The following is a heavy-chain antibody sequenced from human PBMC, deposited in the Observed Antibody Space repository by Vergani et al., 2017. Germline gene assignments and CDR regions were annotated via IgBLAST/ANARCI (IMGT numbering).Heavy chain of an antibody. D-gene: IGHD4-11*01. CDR1: GGSFSGYY. CDR3: ARGLYSNYPWGY. CDR2: INHSVST. V-gene: IGHV4-34*01. J-gene: IGHJ4*02. Sequence: QVQLQQWGAGLLKPSETLSLTCAVYGGSFSGYYWSWIRQPPGKGLEWIGEINHSVSTNYNPSLKSRVTISVDTSKNQFSLKLSSVTAADTAGYYCARGLYSNYPWGYWGQGTLVTVSS.